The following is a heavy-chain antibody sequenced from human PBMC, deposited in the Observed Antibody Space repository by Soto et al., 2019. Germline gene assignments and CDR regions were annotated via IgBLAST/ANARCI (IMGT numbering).Heavy chain of an antibody. J-gene: IGHJ4*02. CDR2: IYYSGST. CDR1: DGSIISYY. D-gene: IGHD1-26*01. V-gene: IGHV4-59*01. CDR3: ARVGIVGATLDY. Sequence: PAETLSQTFIVADGSIISYYWSCIRQPPGKGLEWIGYIYYSGSTNYNPSLKSRVTISVDTSKNQFSLKLSSVTAADTAVYYCARVGIVGATLDYWGQGTLVTVSS.